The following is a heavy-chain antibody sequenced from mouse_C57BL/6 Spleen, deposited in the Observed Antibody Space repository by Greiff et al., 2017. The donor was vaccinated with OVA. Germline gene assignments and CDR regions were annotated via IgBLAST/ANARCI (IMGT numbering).Heavy chain of an antibody. J-gene: IGHJ4*01. CDR3: ASYSNWGYYAMDY. V-gene: IGHV3-6*01. CDR1: GYSITSGYY. Sequence: EVQLQQSGPGLVKPSQSLSLTCSVTGYSITSGYYWNWIRQFPGNKLEWMGYISYDGSNNYNPSLKNRISITRDTSKNQFFLKLNSVTTEDTATYYCASYSNWGYYAMDYWGQGTSVTVSS. CDR2: ISYDGSN. D-gene: IGHD2-5*01.